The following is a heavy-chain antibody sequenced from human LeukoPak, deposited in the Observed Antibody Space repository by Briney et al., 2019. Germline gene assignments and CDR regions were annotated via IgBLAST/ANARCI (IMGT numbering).Heavy chain of an antibody. Sequence: PSETLSLTCTVSGGSISSYYWSWIRQPPGKGLEWIGYIYYSGSTYYNPSLKSRVTISVDTSKNQFSLKLSSVTAADTAVYYCARAVILRYFDWLFPTDAFDIWGQGTMVTVSS. CDR3: ARAVILRYFDWLFPTDAFDI. CDR2: IYYSGST. J-gene: IGHJ3*02. V-gene: IGHV4-59*12. CDR1: GGSISSYY. D-gene: IGHD3-9*01.